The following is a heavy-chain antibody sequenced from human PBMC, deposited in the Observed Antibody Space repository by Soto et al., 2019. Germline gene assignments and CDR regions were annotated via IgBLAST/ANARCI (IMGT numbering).Heavy chain of an antibody. Sequence: QVQLLQSGAEVKKPGASVKVSCKASGYMFNTYGITWVQQAPGQGLEWMGWISVYNGNIDYAPKFEGRVTMTTDTSTSTAYMELKSLTSDDTAVYYCARTYGSGDYFLPFEYWGQGTPVSVSS. D-gene: IGHD3-10*01. CDR2: ISVYNGNI. V-gene: IGHV1-18*01. J-gene: IGHJ4*02. CDR3: ARTYGSGDYFLPFEY. CDR1: GYMFNTYG.